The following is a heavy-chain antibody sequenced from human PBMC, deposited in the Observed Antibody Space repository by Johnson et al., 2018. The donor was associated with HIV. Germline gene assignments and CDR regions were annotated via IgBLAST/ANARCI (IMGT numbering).Heavy chain of an antibody. V-gene: IGHV3-30*04. J-gene: IGHJ3*02. D-gene: IGHD5-18*01. CDR2: ISYDGSEK. Sequence: QVQLVESGGGLVQPGGSLRLSCAASGFTFSSYAMHWVRKAPGKGLEWVAVISYDGSEKYFADSVKGRFTISRDSSKNTLYLQMNSLKTEDTAVYYCTTEDPRGYGYLFSFGDAFDIWGQGTMVTVSS. CDR1: GFTFSSYA. CDR3: TTEDPRGYGYLFSFGDAFDI.